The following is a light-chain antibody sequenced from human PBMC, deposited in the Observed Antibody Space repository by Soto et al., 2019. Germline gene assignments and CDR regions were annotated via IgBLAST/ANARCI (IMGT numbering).Light chain of an antibody. CDR1: QSVSNNY. J-gene: IGKJ5*01. Sequence: EIVLTQSPGTLSLSPGERATLSCRASQSVSNNYLAWYQQKPGQAPRLLIYGASNRASGTPARFSGSGSGTDFTLTISRLEPEDFAVYYCQQYGSSPITFGQGTRLEIK. V-gene: IGKV3-20*01. CDR3: QQYGSSPIT. CDR2: GAS.